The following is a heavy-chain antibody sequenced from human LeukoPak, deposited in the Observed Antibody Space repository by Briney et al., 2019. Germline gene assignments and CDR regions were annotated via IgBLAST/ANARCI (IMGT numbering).Heavy chain of an antibody. CDR1: GFTFSSYA. Sequence: GGSLRLSCAASGFTFSSYAMSWVRQAPGKGLEWVSAISGSGGSTYYADSVKGRFTISRDNSKNTLYLQMSSLRAEDTAVYYCAKDPSLAAAGTYYYYYMDVWGKGTTVTISS. V-gene: IGHV3-23*01. CDR2: ISGSGGST. J-gene: IGHJ6*03. CDR3: AKDPSLAAAGTYYYYYMDV. D-gene: IGHD6-13*01.